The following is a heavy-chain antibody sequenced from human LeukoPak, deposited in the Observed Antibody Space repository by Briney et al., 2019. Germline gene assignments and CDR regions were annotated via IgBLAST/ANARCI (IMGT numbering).Heavy chain of an antibody. V-gene: IGHV4-61*01. J-gene: IGHJ4*02. D-gene: IGHD2-15*01. CDR1: GGSFTSDSYY. CDR2: AFYSGST. Sequence: NPSETLSLTCTVSGGSFTSDSYYWSWIRQPRGKGLEWIGFAFYSGSTYYNPSRTSRVSISVDTSKNQFSLKLSSVTAADTAVYYCARDRGYCGSDSCYHFDYWGQGTLVTVSS. CDR3: ARDRGYCGSDSCYHFDY.